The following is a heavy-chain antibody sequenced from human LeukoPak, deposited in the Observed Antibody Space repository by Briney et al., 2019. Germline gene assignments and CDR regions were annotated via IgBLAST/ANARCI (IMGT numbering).Heavy chain of an antibody. J-gene: IGHJ4*02. V-gene: IGHV4-59*01. D-gene: IGHD1/OR15-1a*01. CDR2: IYYSGST. CDR3: ARSDKIPHRNKRGGIDY. Sequence: SETLSLTCTVSGGSISSYYWSWIRQPPGKGLEWIGYIYYSGSTNYNPSLKSRVTISVDTSKNQFSLKLSSVTAADTAVYYCARSDKIPHRNKRGGIDYWGQGTLVTVSS. CDR1: GGSISSYY.